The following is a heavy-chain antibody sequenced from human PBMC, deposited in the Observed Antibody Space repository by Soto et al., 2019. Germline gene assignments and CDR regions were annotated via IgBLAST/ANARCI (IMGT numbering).Heavy chain of an antibody. CDR1: GFTVSSNY. Sequence: EVQLVETGGGLIQPGGSLRLSCAASGFTVSSNYMSWVRQAPGKGLEWVSVIYSGGSTYYADSVKGRFTISRNNSKNTLYLQMNSLRAEDTAVYYCARRNYYGWVDPWGQGTLVTVSS. D-gene: IGHD3-10*01. CDR3: ARRNYYGWVDP. J-gene: IGHJ5*02. CDR2: IYSGGST. V-gene: IGHV3-53*02.